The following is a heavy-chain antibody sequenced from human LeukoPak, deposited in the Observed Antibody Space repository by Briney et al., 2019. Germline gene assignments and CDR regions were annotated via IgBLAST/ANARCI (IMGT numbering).Heavy chain of an antibody. CDR2: INPNSGGT. D-gene: IGHD6-6*01. CDR1: GYTFTSYY. J-gene: IGHJ6*03. Sequence: ASVKVSCKASGYTFTSYYMHWVRQAPGQGLEWMGWINPNSGGTNYAQKFQGRVTMTRDTSISTAYMELSRLRSEDTAVYYCAREYDSSSNYYYYYMDVWGKGTTVTVSS. V-gene: IGHV1-2*02. CDR3: AREYDSSSNYYYYYMDV.